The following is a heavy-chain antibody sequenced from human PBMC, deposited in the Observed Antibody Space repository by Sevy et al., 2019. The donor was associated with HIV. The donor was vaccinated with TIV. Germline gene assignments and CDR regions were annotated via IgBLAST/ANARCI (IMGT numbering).Heavy chain of an antibody. Sequence: ASVKVSCKASGGTFSSYAISWVRQAPGQGLEGMGGIIPIFGTANYARKCQGRVTITAGKSTSTAYMELSSLRAEDTAVDYCGYSYYYYYYMDVWGKGTTVTVSS. J-gene: IGHJ6*03. D-gene: IGHD4-4*01. CDR2: IIPIFGTA. V-gene: IGHV1-69*06. CDR1: GGTFSSYA. CDR3: GYSYYYYYYMDV.